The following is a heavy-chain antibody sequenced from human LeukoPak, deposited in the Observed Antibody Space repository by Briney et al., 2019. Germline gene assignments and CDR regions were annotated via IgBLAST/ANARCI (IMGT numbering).Heavy chain of an antibody. CDR3: ARDRSSWWFYSPTDDAFDI. V-gene: IGHV3-30-3*01. D-gene: IGHD6-13*01. CDR1: GFTFSSYA. Sequence: PGGSLRLSCAASGFTFSSYAMHWVRQAPGKGLEWVAVISYDGSNKYYADSVKGRFTISRDNSKNTLYLQMNSLRAEDTAVYYCARDRSSWWFYSPTDDAFDIWGQGTMVTVSS. J-gene: IGHJ3*02. CDR2: ISYDGSNK.